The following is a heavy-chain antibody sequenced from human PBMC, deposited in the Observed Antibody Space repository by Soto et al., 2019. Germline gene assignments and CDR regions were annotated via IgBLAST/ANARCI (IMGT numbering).Heavy chain of an antibody. J-gene: IGHJ3*02. Sequence: PGGSLRLSCAASGFTFSSYGMHRVRQAPGKGLEWVAVISYDGSNKYYADSVKGRFTISRDNSKNTLYLQMNSLRAEDTAVYYCAKDFYDSSGYILAEDAFDIWGQGTMVTVSS. CDR1: GFTFSSYG. CDR3: AKDFYDSSGYILAEDAFDI. CDR2: ISYDGSNK. V-gene: IGHV3-30*18. D-gene: IGHD3-22*01.